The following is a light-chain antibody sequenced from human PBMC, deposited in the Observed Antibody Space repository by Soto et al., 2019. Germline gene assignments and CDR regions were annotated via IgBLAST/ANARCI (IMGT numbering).Light chain of an antibody. V-gene: IGLV1-40*01. CDR1: STNIGAGYD. CDR3: QSCYSSLSGSFV. J-gene: IGLJ2*01. CDR2: GNS. Sequence: QSVLTQPPSVSGSPGQRVTISCTGSSTNIGAGYDVHWYQHLPGTAPKLLIYGNSNRPSGVPDRFSGSKSGTSASLAITGLQAEDEADYYCQSCYSSLSGSFVFGAGTKLTVL.